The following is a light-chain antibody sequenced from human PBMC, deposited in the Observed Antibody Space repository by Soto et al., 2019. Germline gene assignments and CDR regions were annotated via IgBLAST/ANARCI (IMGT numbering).Light chain of an antibody. CDR1: QSVSSSY. V-gene: IGKV3-20*01. CDR2: GAS. Sequence: EIVLTQSPGTLSLYPGERATISCRASQSVSSSYLAWYQQKPGQAPRLLIYGASSRATGIPDRFSGSGSGTDFNLTISRLETEDFAVYECQQYGSSTITFGQGTRREIK. J-gene: IGKJ5*01. CDR3: QQYGSSTIT.